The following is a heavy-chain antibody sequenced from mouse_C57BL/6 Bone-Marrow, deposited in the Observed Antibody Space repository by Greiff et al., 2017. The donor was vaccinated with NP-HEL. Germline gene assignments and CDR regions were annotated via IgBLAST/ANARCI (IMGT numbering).Heavy chain of an antibody. Sequence: DVQLQESGAELVRPGASVKLSCTASGFNIKDDYMHWVKQRPEQGLEWIGWIDPENGDTEYASKFQGKATITADTSSNTAYLQLSSLTSEDTAVYYCTTNDCDGAWFAYWGQGTLVTVSA. D-gene: IGHD2-4*01. CDR2: IDPENGDT. J-gene: IGHJ3*01. CDR3: TTNDCDGAWFAY. V-gene: IGHV14-4*01. CDR1: GFNIKDDY.